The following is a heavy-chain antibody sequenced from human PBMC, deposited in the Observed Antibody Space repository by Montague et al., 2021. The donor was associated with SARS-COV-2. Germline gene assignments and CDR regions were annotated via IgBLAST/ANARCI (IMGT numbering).Heavy chain of an antibody. CDR1: GGSIRSSGYY. V-gene: IGHV4-39*01. Sequence: SETRSLTCSVSGGSIRSSGYYWGWIRKHPGKWLEWIGSIYYSGSTYYNPSLKSRVTISVDTSKNQFSLKLSPVTAADTAVYYCARQENSSGWFKPEAFDIWGQGTMVTVSS. CDR2: IYYSGST. CDR3: ARQENSSGWFKPEAFDI. J-gene: IGHJ3*02. D-gene: IGHD6-19*01.